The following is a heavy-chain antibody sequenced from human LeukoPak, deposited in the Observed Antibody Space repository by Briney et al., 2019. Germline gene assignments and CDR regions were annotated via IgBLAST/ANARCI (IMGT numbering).Heavy chain of an antibody. Sequence: SETLSLTCTVSGGSISSYYWSWIRQPPGKGLEWIGYIYYSGSTNYNPSLRGRVTISVDTSKNQFSLKLSSVTAADTAVYYCARDRYYYGSGSYNHWFDPWGQGTLVTVSS. CDR3: ARDRYYYGSGSYNHWFDP. D-gene: IGHD3-10*01. V-gene: IGHV4-59*01. CDR1: GGSISSYY. J-gene: IGHJ5*02. CDR2: IYYSGST.